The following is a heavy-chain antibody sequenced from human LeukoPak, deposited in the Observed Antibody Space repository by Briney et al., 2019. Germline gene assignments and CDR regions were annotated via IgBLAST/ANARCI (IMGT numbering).Heavy chain of an antibody. D-gene: IGHD3-22*01. Sequence: SETLSLTCTVSGGSIRSYYWSWIRQPAGKGLEWIGRIYTSGSTDYNPSLKSRVTMSVDTSKNQFSLKLTSVTAADTAVYYCARESKSYDGSGYHHDYWGQGTLVTVSS. CDR3: ARESKSYDGSGYHHDY. CDR2: IYTSGST. V-gene: IGHV4-4*07. J-gene: IGHJ4*02. CDR1: GGSIRSYY.